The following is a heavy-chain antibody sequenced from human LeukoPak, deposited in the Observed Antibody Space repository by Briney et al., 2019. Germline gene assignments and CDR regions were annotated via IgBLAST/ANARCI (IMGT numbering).Heavy chain of an antibody. CDR2: IYYSGSS. CDR1: GGFISDYY. V-gene: IGHV4-59*01. Sequence: SETLSLTCTVSGGFISDYYWTWIRQSPGKGLEWLGYIYYSGSSNYNPSLKSRVTISVDTSKNQFSLKLSSVTAADTAVYYCARDKSGSYFDYWGQGTLVTVSS. D-gene: IGHD1-26*01. CDR3: ARDKSGSYFDY. J-gene: IGHJ4*02.